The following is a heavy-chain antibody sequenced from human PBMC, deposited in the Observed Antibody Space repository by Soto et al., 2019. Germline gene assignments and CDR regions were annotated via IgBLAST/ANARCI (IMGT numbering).Heavy chain of an antibody. CDR2: IWNDGNNK. CDR3: ARDGRDSKGFDY. D-gene: IGHD2-21*01. CDR1: GFTFSDYG. V-gene: IGHV3-33*01. Sequence: QVQLVESGGGVVQPGRSLRLSCAASGFTFSDYGMHWVRQAPGKGLEWGAAIWNDGNNKYYADSVKGRFTISRDNSKNTLYLQMNGLRAEDTAVYYCARDGRDSKGFDYWGQGTLVTVSS. J-gene: IGHJ4*02.